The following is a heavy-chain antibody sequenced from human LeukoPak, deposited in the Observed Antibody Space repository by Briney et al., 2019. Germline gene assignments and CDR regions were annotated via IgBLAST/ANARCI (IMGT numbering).Heavy chain of an antibody. J-gene: IGHJ6*04. CDR3: AELGITLIGGV. Sequence: GGSLRLSCAASGFTFSNYNMNWVRQAPGKGLEWVSYISSSVSTIYYADPVKGRFTISRDNAKNSLYLQMNSLRAEDTAVYYCAELGITLIGGVWGKGTTVTISS. CDR2: ISSSVSTI. CDR1: GFTFSNYN. V-gene: IGHV3-48*04. D-gene: IGHD3-10*02.